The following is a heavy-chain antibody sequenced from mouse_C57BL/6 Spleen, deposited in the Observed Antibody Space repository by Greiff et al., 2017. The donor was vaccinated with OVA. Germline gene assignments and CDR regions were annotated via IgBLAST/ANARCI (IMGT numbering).Heavy chain of an antibody. J-gene: IGHJ4*01. Sequence: EVQLQQSGPELVKPGASVKMSCKASGYTFTDYYMHWVKQSHGKSLEWIGYINPNNGGTSYNQKFKGKATLTVNKSSSTAYMELRSLTSEDSAVYYCAREVRYYGSSYGAMDDWGQGTSVTVSS. V-gene: IGHV1-22*01. CDR3: AREVRYYGSSYGAMDD. D-gene: IGHD1-1*01. CDR2: INPNNGGT. CDR1: GYTFTDYY.